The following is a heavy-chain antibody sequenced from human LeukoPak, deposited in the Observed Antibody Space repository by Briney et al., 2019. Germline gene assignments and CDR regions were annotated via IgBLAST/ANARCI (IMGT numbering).Heavy chain of an antibody. V-gene: IGHV1-2*02. CDR1: GYTFTGYY. Sequence: ASVKVSCTASGYTFTGYYMHWVRQAPGQGLEWMGWINPNSGGTNYAQKFQGRVTMTRDTSISTAYMELSRLRSDDTAVYYCARGTLLNIAAAGTGYWGQGTLVTVSS. D-gene: IGHD6-13*01. CDR3: ARGTLLNIAAAGTGY. J-gene: IGHJ4*02. CDR2: INPNSGGT.